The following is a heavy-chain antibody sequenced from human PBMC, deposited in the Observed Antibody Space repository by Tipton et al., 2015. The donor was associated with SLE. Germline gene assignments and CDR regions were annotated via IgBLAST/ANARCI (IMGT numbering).Heavy chain of an antibody. V-gene: IGHV3-9*01. CDR3: ARALVTYYYYGMDV. CDR2: ISWNSGGV. CDR1: GFTFDDYA. J-gene: IGHJ6*02. Sequence: SLRLSCAASGFTFDDYAMHWVRQTPGKGLEWVSGISWNSGGVGYADSVKGRFTISRDNAKNSLYLQMNSLRAEDTALYYCARALVTYYYYGMDVWGQGTTVTVSS. D-gene: IGHD3-10*01.